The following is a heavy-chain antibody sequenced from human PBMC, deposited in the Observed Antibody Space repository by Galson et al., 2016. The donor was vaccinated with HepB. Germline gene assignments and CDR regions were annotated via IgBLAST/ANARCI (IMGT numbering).Heavy chain of an antibody. CDR1: GGSIDNYY. CDR2: GYQSATT. CDR3: ARGGNSYYSYYGMDV. D-gene: IGHD4-23*01. Sequence: SETLSLTCTVSGGSIDNYYWSWIRQPPGKGLEWIGYGYQSATTTYNPSLKSRVTISIDTSKNQVSLTLSSVTAADTAVYYCARGGNSYYSYYGMDVWGQGTTVTVSS. J-gene: IGHJ6*02. V-gene: IGHV4-59*01.